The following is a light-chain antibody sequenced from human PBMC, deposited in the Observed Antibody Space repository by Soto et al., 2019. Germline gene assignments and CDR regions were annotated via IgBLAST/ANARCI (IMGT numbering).Light chain of an antibody. CDR2: DVS. CDR1: SSDVGGYNY. CDR3: TSYTSSSTVL. J-gene: IGLJ2*01. V-gene: IGLV2-14*03. Sequence: QSVLTQPASVSGSTGQSITISCTGTSSDVGGYNYVSWYQHHPGKAPKLIIYDVSNRPSGISNRFSGSKSGNTASLTISGLQAEDEADYYCTSYTSSSTVLFGGGTKVTVL.